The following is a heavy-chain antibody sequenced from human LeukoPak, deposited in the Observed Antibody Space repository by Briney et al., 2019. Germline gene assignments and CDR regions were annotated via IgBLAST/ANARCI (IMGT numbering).Heavy chain of an antibody. CDR1: GFTFSSYE. CDR2: IGNTGRTI. Sequence: GGSLRLSCAASGFTFSSYEMNWVRQAPGRGLEWVSYIGNTGRTIYYTDSVKGRFTISRDNAKNSLYLQMNSLRAADTAIYYCVRGDRYFFDFWGQGTLVTVSS. V-gene: IGHV3-48*03. CDR3: VRGDRYFFDF. J-gene: IGHJ4*02.